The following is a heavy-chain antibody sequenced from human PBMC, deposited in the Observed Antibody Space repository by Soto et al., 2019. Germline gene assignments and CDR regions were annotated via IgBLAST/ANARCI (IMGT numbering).Heavy chain of an antibody. V-gene: IGHV3-30*18. CDR2: ISYYVSNK. CDR3: AKVASPRAHNAFDI. J-gene: IGHJ3*02. Sequence: SLRLSCAASGFGFSSHGLHWVRQAPGKGLAWVQVISYYVSNKYYADSVKGRFSISRENSKNTLYLQMNSLRAEDTAVYYCAKVASPRAHNAFDIWGKGTMINVS. D-gene: IGHD2-21*01. CDR1: GFGFSSHG.